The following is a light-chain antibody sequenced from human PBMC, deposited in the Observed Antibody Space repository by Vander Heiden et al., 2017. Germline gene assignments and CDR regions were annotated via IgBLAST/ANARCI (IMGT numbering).Light chain of an antibody. CDR2: LGS. V-gene: IGKV2-28*01. Sequence: DIVMTQSPLSLPVTPGAPASISCRSSQTLLPSNRYNYLDWYLQKPGQSPQLLIYLGSNRASGVPDRFSGSGSGTDFTLKISRVEAEDVGVYYCMQTLQTLHTFGQGTKLEIK. CDR1: QTLLPSNRYNY. J-gene: IGKJ2*01. CDR3: MQTLQTLHT.